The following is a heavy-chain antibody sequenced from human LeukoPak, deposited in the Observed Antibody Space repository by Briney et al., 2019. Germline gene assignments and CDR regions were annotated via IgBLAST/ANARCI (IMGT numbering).Heavy chain of an antibody. J-gene: IGHJ3*02. CDR2: IYYIGST. CDR3: ARDYAFVI. CDR1: GDSISSYY. Sequence: PSETLSLACTVSGDSISSYYWSWIRQPPGKGLEWIGYIYYIGSTNYNPSLKSRVTISIDTSKNQFSLKLSSVTAADTAVYYCARDYAFVIWGQGTMVTVSS. V-gene: IGHV4-59*01.